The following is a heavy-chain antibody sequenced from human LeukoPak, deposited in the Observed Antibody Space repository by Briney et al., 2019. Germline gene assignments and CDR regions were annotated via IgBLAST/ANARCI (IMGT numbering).Heavy chain of an antibody. J-gene: IGHJ4*02. Sequence: GGSLRLSCAASGFTFSSYWMSWVRQAPGKGLEWVANIKQDGSEKYYVDSVKGRFTISRDVSKNTLFLQMTSLRAEDTAVYYCAKAKGWYGEGYFDYWGQGTLVTVSS. D-gene: IGHD3-10*01. V-gene: IGHV3-7*03. CDR1: GFTFSSYW. CDR2: IKQDGSEK. CDR3: AKAKGWYGEGYFDY.